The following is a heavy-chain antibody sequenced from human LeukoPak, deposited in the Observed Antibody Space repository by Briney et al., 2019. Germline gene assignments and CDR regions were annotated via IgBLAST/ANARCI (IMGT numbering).Heavy chain of an antibody. D-gene: IGHD6-19*01. Sequence: ASVNVSCKASGYTFTGYYIHWVRQAPGQGLEWMGWINPNCGVTNYEQKFQGRVTMARVTSISTAYMELSSLRSGDTAVYYCARGAHASGWYGDFDYWGQGTRVTVSS. CDR2: INPNCGVT. V-gene: IGHV1-2*02. CDR3: ARGAHASGWYGDFDY. J-gene: IGHJ4*02. CDR1: GYTFTGYY.